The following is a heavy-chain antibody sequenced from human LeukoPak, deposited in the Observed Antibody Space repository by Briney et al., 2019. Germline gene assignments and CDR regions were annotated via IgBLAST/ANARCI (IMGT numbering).Heavy chain of an antibody. J-gene: IGHJ4*02. CDR2: IYTSGST. CDR3: ARSMKRGYSYGYNLDY. CDR1: GFAVSSNY. V-gene: IGHV3-53*01. D-gene: IGHD5-18*01. Sequence: GRSLRLSCAASGFAVSSNYMSWVRQAPGKGLEWVSVIYTSGSTYYADSVNGRFTISRDNSKSMLYLQMNSLRAEDTAVYYCARSMKRGYSYGYNLDYWGQGTLVTVSS.